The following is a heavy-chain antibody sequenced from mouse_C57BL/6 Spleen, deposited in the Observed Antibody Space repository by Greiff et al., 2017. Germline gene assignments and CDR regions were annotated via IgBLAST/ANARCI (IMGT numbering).Heavy chain of an antibody. CDR1: GFNIKDYH. V-gene: IGHV14-1*01. CDR2: IDPEDGDT. J-gene: IGHJ2*01. CDR3: TTPITTVVATFSYYFDY. Sequence: EVKLVESGAELVRPGASVKLSCTASGFNIKDYHMHWVKQRPEQGLEWIGRIDPEDGDTEYAPKFQGKATMTADTSSNTAYLQLSSLTSEDTAVYYCTTPITTVVATFSYYFDYWGQGTTLTVSS. D-gene: IGHD1-1*01.